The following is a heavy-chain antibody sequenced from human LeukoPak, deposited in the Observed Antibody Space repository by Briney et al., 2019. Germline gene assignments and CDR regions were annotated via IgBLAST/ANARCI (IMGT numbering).Heavy chain of an antibody. CDR2: ISGDGGST. CDR1: GFTFDDYA. J-gene: IGHJ6*02. D-gene: IGHD6-19*01. V-gene: IGHV3-43*02. Sequence: GSLRLSCAASGFTFDDYAIHLVRQAPGKGLELVSLISGDGGSTYYADSVKGRFTISRDNSKNSLYLQMNSLRTEDTALYYCAKPAGTYYYYGMDVWGQGTTVTVSS. CDR3: AKPAGTYYYYGMDV.